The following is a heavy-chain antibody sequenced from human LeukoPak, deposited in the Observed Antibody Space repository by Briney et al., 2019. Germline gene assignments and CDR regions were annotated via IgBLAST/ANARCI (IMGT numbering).Heavy chain of an antibody. Sequence: GGSLRLPCAASGFTFSSYSMNWVRQAPGKGLEWVSSISSSSSYIYYADSVKGRFTISRDNAKNSLYLQMNSLRAEDTAVYYCARAHHPGSGWDFDYWGQGTLVTVSS. CDR2: ISSSSSYI. J-gene: IGHJ4*02. D-gene: IGHD6-19*01. CDR3: ARAHHPGSGWDFDY. CDR1: GFTFSSYS. V-gene: IGHV3-21*01.